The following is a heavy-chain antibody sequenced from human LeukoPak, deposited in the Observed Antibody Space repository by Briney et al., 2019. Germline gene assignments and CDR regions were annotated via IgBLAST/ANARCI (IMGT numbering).Heavy chain of an antibody. Sequence: PGGCLRLSCAASGFTFSDHDMDWVRQAPGKGLEWVGRSKNEANSYITEYAASVKGRFTISRDDSKNSLYLQMNNLKIEDTAVYYCATRRDGSGYSAFDVWGQGTKVTVSS. V-gene: IGHV3-72*01. CDR1: GFTFSDHD. CDR3: ATRRDGSGYSAFDV. CDR2: SKNEANSYIT. D-gene: IGHD3-22*01. J-gene: IGHJ3*01.